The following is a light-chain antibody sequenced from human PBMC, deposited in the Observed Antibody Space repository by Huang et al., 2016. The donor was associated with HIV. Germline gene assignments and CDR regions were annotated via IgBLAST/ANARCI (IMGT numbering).Light chain of an antibody. V-gene: IGKV2-30*02. CDR2: KVS. CDR1: QSLVHSDGNTY. Sequence: DVVMTQSPLSLPVTLGQPASISCRSSQSLVHSDGNTYLTWFQQRPGHSPRRLIYKVSNRDSGVPDRFSGSGSGTDFTLKISRVEAEDVGVYYCMQGTHWPRSFGQGTRLEIK. CDR3: MQGTHWPRS. J-gene: IGKJ5*01.